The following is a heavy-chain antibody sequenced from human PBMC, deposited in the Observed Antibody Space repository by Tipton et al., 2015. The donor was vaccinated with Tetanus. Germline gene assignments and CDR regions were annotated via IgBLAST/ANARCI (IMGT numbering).Heavy chain of an antibody. D-gene: IGHD2-2*01. V-gene: IGHV3-48*02. CDR3: ARGLCTSSSCPKHYFDY. J-gene: IGHJ4*02. CDR1: GFTFSTTK. CDR2: IGVSSSPI. Sequence: SLRLSCGVSGFTFSTTKMNWVRQAPGKGLEWVSSIGVSSSPIYYADSVKGRFTISRDNAKNSLLLQMNSLRDEDTAVYYCARGLCTSSSCPKHYFDYWGQGTLVTVSS.